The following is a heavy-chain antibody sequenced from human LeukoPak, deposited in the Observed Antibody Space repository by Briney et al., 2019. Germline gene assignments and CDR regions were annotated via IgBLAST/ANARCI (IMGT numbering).Heavy chain of an antibody. CDR1: GFTFSSYW. CDR3: ARGRRIVGATSIFDY. J-gene: IGHJ4*02. Sequence: GGSLRLSCAASGFTFSSYWMSWVRQAPGKGLERVANIKQDGSEKYYVDSVKGRFTISRDNAKNSLYLQMNSLRAEDTAVYYCARGRRIVGATSIFDYWGQGTLVTVSS. D-gene: IGHD1-26*01. CDR2: IKQDGSEK. V-gene: IGHV3-7*01.